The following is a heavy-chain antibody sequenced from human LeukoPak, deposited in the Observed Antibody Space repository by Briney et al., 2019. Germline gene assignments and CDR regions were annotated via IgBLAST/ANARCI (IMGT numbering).Heavy chain of an antibody. CDR2: VSGSAGST. J-gene: IGHJ6*02. Sequence: GGSLRLSCAASGFTFSSYAMSWVRQAPGKGLEWVSAVSGSAGSTYYADSVKGRFTTSRDNSKNTLYLQMNSLRAEDTAVYYCAGYGGYYAYYFGMDVWGQGTTVTVSS. CDR3: AGYGGYYAYYFGMDV. D-gene: IGHD5-12*01. V-gene: IGHV3-23*01. CDR1: GFTFSSYA.